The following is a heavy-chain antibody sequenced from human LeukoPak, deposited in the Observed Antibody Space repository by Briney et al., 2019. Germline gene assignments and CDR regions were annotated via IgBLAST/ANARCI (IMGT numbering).Heavy chain of an antibody. V-gene: IGHV4-34*01. D-gene: IGHD3-3*02. CDR2: INHSGST. Sequence: SETLSLTCAVYGGSFSGYYWSWIRQPPGKGLEWIGEINHSGSTNYNPSLKSRVTISVDTSKNQFSLKLSSVTAADTAVYYCARGPPRHFRSLPTSPQNWYFDLWGRGTLVTVSS. CDR1: GGSFSGYY. J-gene: IGHJ2*01. CDR3: ARGPPRHFRSLPTSPQNWYFDL.